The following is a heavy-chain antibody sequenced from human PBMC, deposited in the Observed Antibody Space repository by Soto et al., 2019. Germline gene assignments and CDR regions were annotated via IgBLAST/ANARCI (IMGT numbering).Heavy chain of an antibody. CDR1: GFTFDDFA. Sequence: DVQLVESGGGLVQPGRSLRLSCAASGFTFDDFAMHWVRQAPGKGLEWVSGISWNTGSIAYADSVKGRFTISRDNAKNSMYLQMNSLRAEDTALFYCTKARLRYCSGGSCYSFYYWGQGTLVTVSS. CDR3: TKARLRYCSGGSCYSFYY. D-gene: IGHD2-15*01. CDR2: ISWNTGSI. J-gene: IGHJ4*02. V-gene: IGHV3-9*01.